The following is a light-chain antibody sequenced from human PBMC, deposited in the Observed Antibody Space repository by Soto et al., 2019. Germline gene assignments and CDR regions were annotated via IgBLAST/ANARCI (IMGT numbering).Light chain of an antibody. CDR1: QSVSSF. Sequence: EIVLTQSPATLSLSPGERATLSCRASQSVSSFLAWYQQKPGQAPRLLIYDTFNSATDIPARFSGSGSGTDFTLTISSLEPEDFAVYYCQQRSNRLLTFGGGTKVEIK. CDR3: QQRSNRLLT. CDR2: DTF. V-gene: IGKV3-11*01. J-gene: IGKJ4*01.